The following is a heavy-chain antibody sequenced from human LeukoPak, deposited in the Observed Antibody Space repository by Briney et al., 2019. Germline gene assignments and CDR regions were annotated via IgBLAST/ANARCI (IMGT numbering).Heavy chain of an antibody. V-gene: IGHV3-23*01. CDR1: GFTFSIYA. J-gene: IGHJ4*02. Sequence: GSLRLSCAASGFTFSIYAMSWVRQAPGKGLEWVSAISGSGGTTYYAASVKGRFTISRDNSKSTLYLQMNSLRAEDTAVYYCAKEDCGVDCSTFDYWGQGTLVTVST. D-gene: IGHD2-21*02. CDR2: ISGSGGTT. CDR3: AKEDCGVDCSTFDY.